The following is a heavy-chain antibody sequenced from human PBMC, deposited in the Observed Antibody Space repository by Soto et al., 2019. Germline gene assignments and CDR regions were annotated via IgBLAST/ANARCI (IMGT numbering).Heavy chain of an antibody. Sequence: QVQLMQSGAEVRKPGASVKVSCKASGYSFTSYGITWVRQAPGQGLEWMGWVNIYEGSTNYAQKFQGRVTMTTDTSTSTVYLEVRSLRSDDTAMYYCARERGGYAYGDYWGQGTLVTVSS. CDR1: GYSFTSYG. CDR2: VNIYEGST. J-gene: IGHJ4*02. D-gene: IGHD5-18*01. CDR3: ARERGGYAYGDY. V-gene: IGHV1-18*01.